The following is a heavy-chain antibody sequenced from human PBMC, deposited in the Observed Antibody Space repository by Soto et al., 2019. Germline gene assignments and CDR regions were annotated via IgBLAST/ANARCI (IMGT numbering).Heavy chain of an antibody. V-gene: IGHV4-4*07. CDR2: IYTSGST. Sequence: PSETLSLTCTVSGGSISSYYWSWIRQPAGKGLEWIGRIYTSGSTNYNPSLKSRVTMSVDTSKNQFSLKLSSVTAADTAVYYCARVLGYCSSTSCAYNFDYWGQGTLVTVSS. CDR3: ARVLGYCSSTSCAYNFDY. D-gene: IGHD2-2*01. CDR1: GGSISSYY. J-gene: IGHJ4*02.